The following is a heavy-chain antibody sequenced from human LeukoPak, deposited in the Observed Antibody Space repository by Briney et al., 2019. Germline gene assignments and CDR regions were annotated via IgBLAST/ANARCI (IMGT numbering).Heavy chain of an antibody. V-gene: IGHV1-2*02. J-gene: IGHJ4*02. Sequence: ASVKVSCKASGYTFTGYYMHWVRQAPGQGLEWMGWINPNSGGTSYAQKFQGRVTMTRDMSTSTVYMELSSLRSEDTAVYYCARKGWAAVAGDFDYWGQGTLVTVSS. D-gene: IGHD6-19*01. CDR3: ARKGWAAVAGDFDY. CDR2: INPNSGGT. CDR1: GYTFTGYY.